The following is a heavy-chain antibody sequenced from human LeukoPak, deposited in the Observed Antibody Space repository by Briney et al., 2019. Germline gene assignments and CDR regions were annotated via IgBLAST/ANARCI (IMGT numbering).Heavy chain of an antibody. CDR2: INPNSGGT. CDR1: GYTFTGYY. Sequence: ASVKVSCKASGYTFTGYYMHWVRQAPGQGLEWMGWINPNSGGTNYAQKFQGRVTMTRDTSISTAYMELSRLRSDDTPVYYCARDSDIVVVVAAPGDYWGQGTLVTVSS. D-gene: IGHD2-15*01. CDR3: ARDSDIVVVVAAPGDY. J-gene: IGHJ4*02. V-gene: IGHV1-2*02.